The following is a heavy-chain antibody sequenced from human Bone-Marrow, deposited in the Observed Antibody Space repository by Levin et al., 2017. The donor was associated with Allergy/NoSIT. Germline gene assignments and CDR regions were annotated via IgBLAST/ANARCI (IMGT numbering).Heavy chain of an antibody. J-gene: IGHJ6*02. D-gene: IGHD3-22*01. V-gene: IGHV3-21*01. CDR2: ISSGSSHI. CDR3: ASWAMYHYDRSAFDYFYYAMDV. CDR1: GLSFSNYD. Sequence: GGSLRLSCAASGLSFSNYDMNWVRQAPGKGLECVSSISSGSSHIDYADSVKGRFTISRDNAKNSLFLQMNSLRAEDTAVYYCASWAMYHYDRSAFDYFYYAMDVWGQGTTVTVSS.